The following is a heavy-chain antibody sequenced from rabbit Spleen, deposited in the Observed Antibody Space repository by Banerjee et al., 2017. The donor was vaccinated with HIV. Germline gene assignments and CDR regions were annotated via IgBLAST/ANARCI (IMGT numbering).Heavy chain of an antibody. J-gene: IGHJ6*01. CDR2: IYAGSSGTT. V-gene: IGHV1S45*01. CDR3: ARDTGSSFSTYGMDL. Sequence: EQLVESGGGLVTLGGSLKLSCKASGIDFSSFGISWVRQAPGKGLEWIAYIYAGSSGTTYYASWAKGRFTISKTSSTTVTLQMTRLTAADTATYFCARDTGSSFSTYGMDLWGPGTLVTVS. CDR1: GIDFSSFG. D-gene: IGHD8-1*01.